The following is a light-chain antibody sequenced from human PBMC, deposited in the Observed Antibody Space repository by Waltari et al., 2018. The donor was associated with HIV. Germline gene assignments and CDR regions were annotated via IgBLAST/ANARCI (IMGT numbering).Light chain of an antibody. V-gene: IGKV3-11*01. CDR3: QHRSNWPIT. CDR2: GAS. J-gene: IGKJ5*01. Sequence: VLTQSPASLVLSPGERATLSCRASQSVSNYLAWYQQKPGQAPRLLIYGASSRATGIPARFSGRGSGTDFILTISSLEPGDFAVYYCQHRSNWPITFGQGTRLEIK. CDR1: QSVSNY.